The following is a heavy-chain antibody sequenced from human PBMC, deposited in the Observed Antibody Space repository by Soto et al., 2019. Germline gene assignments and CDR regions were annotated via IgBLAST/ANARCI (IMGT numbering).Heavy chain of an antibody. Sequence: EVQLVESGGGLVTPGGSLRLSCAASGSTFSNAWMTWVRQAPGKGLEWVGRIKSKTDGGTTDYAAPVKGRFTISRDDSKNTVYLKMNSLKTEDTAVYYCTTRYYDSSLVAFEIWGQGTMVTVSS. CDR3: TTRYYDSSLVAFEI. D-gene: IGHD3-22*01. CDR1: GSTFSNAW. CDR2: IKSKTDGGTT. J-gene: IGHJ3*02. V-gene: IGHV3-15*01.